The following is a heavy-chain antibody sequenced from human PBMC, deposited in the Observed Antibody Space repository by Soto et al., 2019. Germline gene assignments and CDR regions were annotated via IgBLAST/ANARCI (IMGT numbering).Heavy chain of an antibody. J-gene: IGHJ6*02. V-gene: IGHV1-2*04. CDR3: ARGSITTSRGGMDV. D-gene: IGHD5-12*01. Sequence: GASVKVSCKASGYTFTVNYIYWVRQAPGQGLEWIGWINPDSGSTKYAQKFQAWVSMTRDTSIDTVFMEVKRLRSDDTAVYYCARGSITTSRGGMDVWGQGTTVTVSS. CDR2: INPDSGST. CDR1: GYTFTVNY.